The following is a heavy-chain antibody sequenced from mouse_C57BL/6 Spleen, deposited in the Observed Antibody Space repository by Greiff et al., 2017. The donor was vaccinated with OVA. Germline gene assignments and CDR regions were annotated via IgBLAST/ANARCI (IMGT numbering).Heavy chain of an antibody. V-gene: IGHV14-1*01. J-gene: IGHJ4*01. CDR2: IDPEDGDT. D-gene: IGHD1-1*01. CDR1: GFNIKDYY. CDR3: TRGSSSSYAMDY. Sequence: EVQLQQSGAELVRPGASVKLSCTASGFNIKDYYMHWVKQRPEQGLEWIGRIDPEDGDTEYAPKFQGKATMTADTSSNTAYLQLSSLTSEDTAVYYCTRGSSSSYAMDYWGQGTSVTVSS.